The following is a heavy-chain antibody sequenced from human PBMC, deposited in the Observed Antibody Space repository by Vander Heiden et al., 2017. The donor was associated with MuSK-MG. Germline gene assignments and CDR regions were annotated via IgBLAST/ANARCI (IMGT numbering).Heavy chain of an antibody. CDR3: AKGYCSSTSCYPHDAFDI. V-gene: IGHV3-9*01. CDR2: ISWNSGSI. Sequence: EVQLVESGGGLVQPGRSLRLSCAASGFTFDDYAMHWVRQAPGKGLEWVSGISWNSGSIGYADSVKGRVTISRDNAKNSLYLQMNSLRAEETALYYCAKGYCSSTSCYPHDAFDIWGQGTMVTVSS. CDR1: GFTFDDYA. D-gene: IGHD2-2*01. J-gene: IGHJ3*02.